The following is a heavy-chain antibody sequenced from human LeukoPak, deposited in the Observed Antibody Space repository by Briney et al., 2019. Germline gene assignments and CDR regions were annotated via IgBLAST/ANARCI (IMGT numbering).Heavy chain of an antibody. CDR1: GYTFTSYG. CDR3: ARSLGYYDSSGYFLNYYYYYYMDV. V-gene: IGHV1-18*01. D-gene: IGHD3-22*01. J-gene: IGHJ6*03. Sequence: GASVKVSCKASGYTFTSYGISWVRQAPGQGLEWMGWISAYNGNTNYAQKLQGRVTMTTDTSTSTAYMELRSLGSDDTAVYYCARSLGYYDSSGYFLNYYYYYYMDVWGKGTTVTVSS. CDR2: ISAYNGNT.